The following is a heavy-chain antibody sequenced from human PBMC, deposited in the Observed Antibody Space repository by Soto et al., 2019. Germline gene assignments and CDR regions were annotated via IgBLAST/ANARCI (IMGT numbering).Heavy chain of an antibody. Sequence: SDTLSLTCTVSGVSVNTNNYYWGWVRQPPGKGLEWIGNIFYSGSTFYNPSLRSRLTISVDTSKNQFSLRLNSVTAADAAVYYCAGFVVPASRNTGFDYWGQGTLVTVSS. V-gene: IGHV4-39*01. CDR3: AGFVVPASRNTGFDY. D-gene: IGHD2-15*01. CDR1: GVSVNTNNYY. CDR2: IFYSGST. J-gene: IGHJ4*02.